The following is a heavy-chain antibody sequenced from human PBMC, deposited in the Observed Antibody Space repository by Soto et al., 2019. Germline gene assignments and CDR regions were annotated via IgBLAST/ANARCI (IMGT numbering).Heavy chain of an antibody. J-gene: IGHJ6*02. CDR3: ARARFDSWSHIYYGLDV. V-gene: IGHV4-34*01. Sequence: SETLSLTCGVYGVSFSAYSWTWLRQSPGKGLEWIGEITHGGSTDYNPALKSRLVMSVDTSKNQFSLRVTSVTAADAAVYFCARARFDSWSHIYYGLDVWGQGTTVTVSS. CDR2: ITHGGST. CDR1: GVSFSAYS. D-gene: IGHD3-3*01.